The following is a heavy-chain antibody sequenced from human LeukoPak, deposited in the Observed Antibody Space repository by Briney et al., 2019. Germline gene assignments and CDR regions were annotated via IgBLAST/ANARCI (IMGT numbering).Heavy chain of an antibody. Sequence: GGSLRLSCAASGFTFSSYWMHWVRQAPGKGLVWVSRINSDGSSTSYADSVKGRFTISRDNAKSTLYLQMNSLRAEDTAVYYCARGLPSTSCYGCPLYYYGMDVWGKGTTVTVSS. CDR1: GFTFSSYW. CDR2: INSDGSST. J-gene: IGHJ6*04. CDR3: ARGLPSTSCYGCPLYYYGMDV. V-gene: IGHV3-74*01. D-gene: IGHD2-2*01.